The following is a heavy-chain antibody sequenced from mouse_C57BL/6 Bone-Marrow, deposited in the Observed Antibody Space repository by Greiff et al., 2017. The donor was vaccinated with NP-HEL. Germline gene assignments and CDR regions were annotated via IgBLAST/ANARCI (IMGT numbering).Heavy chain of an antibody. Sequence: QVQLQQPGAELVKPGASVKMSCKASGYTFTSYWITWVKQRPGQGLEWIGDIYPGSGSTNYNEKFKSKATLTVDTSSSTAYMQLSSLTSEDSAVYYCARFRGNYPHYYAMDYWGQGTSVTVSS. V-gene: IGHV1-55*01. CDR1: GYTFTSYW. J-gene: IGHJ4*01. CDR2: IYPGSGST. D-gene: IGHD2-1*01. CDR3: ARFRGNYPHYYAMDY.